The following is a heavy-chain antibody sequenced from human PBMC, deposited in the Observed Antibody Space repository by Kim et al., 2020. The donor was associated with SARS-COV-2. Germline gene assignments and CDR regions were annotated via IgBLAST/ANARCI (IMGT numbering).Heavy chain of an antibody. Sequence: ASVKVSCQASGYTFTSYGISWVRQAPGQGLEWMGWISAYNGNTNYAQKLQGRVTMTTDTSTSTAYMELRSLRSDDTAVYYCARDSPYYYDSSGYYPFAYWGQGTLVTVSS. V-gene: IGHV1-18*01. CDR2: ISAYNGNT. J-gene: IGHJ4*02. D-gene: IGHD3-22*01. CDR3: ARDSPYYYDSSGYYPFAY. CDR1: GYTFTSYG.